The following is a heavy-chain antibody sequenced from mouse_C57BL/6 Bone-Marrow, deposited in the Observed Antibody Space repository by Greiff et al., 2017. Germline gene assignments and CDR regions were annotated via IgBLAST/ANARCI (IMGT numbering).Heavy chain of an antibody. V-gene: IGHV1-50*01. Sequence: QVQLKQPGAELVKPGASVKLSCKASGYTFTSYWMQWVKQRPGQGLEWIGEIDPSDSYTSYNQKFKGKATLTVDTSSSTAYMQLSSLTSEDSAVYYCAPSHFDVWGTGTTVTVSS. CDR2: IDPSDSYT. J-gene: IGHJ1*03. CDR3: APSHFDV. CDR1: GYTFTSYW.